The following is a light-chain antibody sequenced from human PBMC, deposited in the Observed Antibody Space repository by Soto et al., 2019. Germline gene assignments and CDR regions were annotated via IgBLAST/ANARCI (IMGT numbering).Light chain of an antibody. J-gene: IGKJ1*01. Sequence: VLTQSPATLSLSPGERATLSCRASLNVNSYLAWYQQKPGQAPRLLIYDASNRAAGIPARFSGSGSGTDLTLTISSLEPEDFAIYYCQQRSNWLWTFGQGTKVDIK. CDR1: LNVNSY. V-gene: IGKV3-11*01. CDR2: DAS. CDR3: QQRSNWLWT.